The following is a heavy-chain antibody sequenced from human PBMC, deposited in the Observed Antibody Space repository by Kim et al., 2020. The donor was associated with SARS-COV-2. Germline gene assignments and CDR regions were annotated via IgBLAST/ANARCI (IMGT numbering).Heavy chain of an antibody. CDR2: ISYDGSNK. Sequence: GGSLRLSCAASGFTFSSYGMHWVRQAPGKGLEWVAVISYDGSNKYYADSVKGRFTISRDNSKNTLYLQMNSLRAEDTAVYYCANLLRYFDWLSLGGGYYGMDVWGQGTTVTVSS. CDR3: ANLLRYFDWLSLGGGYYGMDV. V-gene: IGHV3-30*18. D-gene: IGHD3-9*01. J-gene: IGHJ6*02. CDR1: GFTFSSYG.